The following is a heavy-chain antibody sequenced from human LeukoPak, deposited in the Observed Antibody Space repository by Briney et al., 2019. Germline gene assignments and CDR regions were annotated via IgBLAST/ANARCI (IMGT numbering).Heavy chain of an antibody. Sequence: ASVKVSCKASGDTFTSYYMHWVRQAPGQGLEWMGIINPSGGSTSYAQKFQGRVTMTRDMSTSTVYMELSSLRSEDTAVYYCARDPHHSSSWYGPPDYWGQGTLVTVSS. J-gene: IGHJ4*02. CDR1: GDTFTSYY. CDR3: ARDPHHSSSWYGPPDY. CDR2: INPSGGST. D-gene: IGHD6-13*01. V-gene: IGHV1-46*01.